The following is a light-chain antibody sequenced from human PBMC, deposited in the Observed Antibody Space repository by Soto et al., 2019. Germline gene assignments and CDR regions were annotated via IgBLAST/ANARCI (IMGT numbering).Light chain of an antibody. J-gene: IGLJ1*01. CDR2: GVT. CDR1: SSDVGGYNY. CDR3: CSYTSSGTYV. V-gene: IGLV2-14*03. Sequence: QSALTQPASVSGSPGQSIAISCTGTSSDVGGYNYVSWYQQHPGKAPKLIIYGVTNRPSGVSDRFSGSKSGNTASLTISGLQAEDETDYYCCSYTSSGTYVFGTGTQLTVL.